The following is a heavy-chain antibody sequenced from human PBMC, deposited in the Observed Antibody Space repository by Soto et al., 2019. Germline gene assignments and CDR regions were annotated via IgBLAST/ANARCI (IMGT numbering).Heavy chain of an antibody. D-gene: IGHD1-26*01. V-gene: IGHV4-4*02. CDR2: IYHSGST. J-gene: IGHJ4*02. CDR1: VGSISISNW. Sequence: SETLSVTCAFSVGSISISNWWSWVRQPPGKGLEWIGEIYHSGSTNYNPSLKSRVTISVDKSKNQFSLKLSSVTAADTAVYYCARELGGSSHWGQGTMVTVSS. CDR3: ARELGGSSH.